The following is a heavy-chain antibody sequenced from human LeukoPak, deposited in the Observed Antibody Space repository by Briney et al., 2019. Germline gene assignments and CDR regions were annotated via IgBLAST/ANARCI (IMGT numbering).Heavy chain of an antibody. J-gene: IGHJ3*02. V-gene: IGHV4-4*07. CDR1: GGSISSYY. CDR3: ARGIAAASERALDI. D-gene: IGHD6-13*01. CDR2: IYSSGST. Sequence: ASETLSLTCTVSGGSISSYYWSWIRQPAGKGLEWIGRIYSSGSTDYNPSLKSRVTMSVDTSKNQFSLKLTSVTAADTAVYYCARGIAAASERALDIWGQGTTVTVSS.